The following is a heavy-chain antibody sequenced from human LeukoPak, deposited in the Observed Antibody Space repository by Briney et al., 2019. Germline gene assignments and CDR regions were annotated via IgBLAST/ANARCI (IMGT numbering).Heavy chain of an antibody. CDR2: TYYRSKWYN. Sequence: SQTLSLTCAISGDSVSSNSAGWNWLRQSPSRGLEWLGRTYYRSKWYNDYAVSVKSRITINTDTSKNQFSLQLNSVTPEDTAVYDCARDRGVRAFDVWGQGTMVTVSS. V-gene: IGHV6-1*01. CDR3: ARDRGVRAFDV. J-gene: IGHJ3*01. CDR1: GDSVSSNSAG.